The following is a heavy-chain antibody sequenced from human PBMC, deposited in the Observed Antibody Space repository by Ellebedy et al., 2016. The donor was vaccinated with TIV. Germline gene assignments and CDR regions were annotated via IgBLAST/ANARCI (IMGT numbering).Heavy chain of an antibody. V-gene: IGHV1-2*02. J-gene: IGHJ4*02. CDR2: INPNSGDT. CDR1: GYIFTARF. CDR3: ALSSGSSLDY. Sequence: AASVKVSCKASGYIFTARFMHWVRQAPGQGLEWMGWINPNSGDTNYAQKFQGRVTMTRDTSIDTAYMEVSRLTSEETAVYYCALSSGSSLDYWGQGTLVTVSS. D-gene: IGHD3-10*01.